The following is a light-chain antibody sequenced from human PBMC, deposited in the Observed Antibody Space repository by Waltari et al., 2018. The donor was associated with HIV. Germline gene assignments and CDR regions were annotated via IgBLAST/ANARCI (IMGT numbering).Light chain of an antibody. CDR3: SSYTTTNTII. Sequence: QSALTQPASVSGSPGQSITISCTGTSSDIGAYEYVSWYRQHPDKAPQLRIYDVFYRPSGVSHRFSGSKSGNTASLTISGLQADDEAVYSCSSYTTTNTIIFGGGTKLTVL. CDR1: SSDIGAYEY. CDR2: DVF. V-gene: IGLV2-14*03. J-gene: IGLJ2*01.